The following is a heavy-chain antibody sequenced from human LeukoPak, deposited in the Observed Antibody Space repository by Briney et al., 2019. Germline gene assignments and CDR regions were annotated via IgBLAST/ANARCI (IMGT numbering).Heavy chain of an antibody. CDR3: ARVVHPYDYESSGLTYDAFDI. Sequence: GGSLRLSCAASGFTFSSYWMSWVRQAPGKGLEWVANIKQDGSEKCYVDSVKGRFTISRDNAKNSLYLQMNSLRAEDTAVYYCARVVHPYDYESSGLTYDAFDIWGQGQWSPSLQ. CDR1: GFTFSSYW. CDR2: IKQDGSEK. D-gene: IGHD3-22*01. V-gene: IGHV3-7*01. J-gene: IGHJ3*02.